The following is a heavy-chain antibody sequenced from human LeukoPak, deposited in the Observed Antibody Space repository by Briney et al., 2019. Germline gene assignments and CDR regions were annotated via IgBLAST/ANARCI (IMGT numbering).Heavy chain of an antibody. CDR1: GFTFSSYA. D-gene: IGHD2-15*01. Sequence: GGSLRLSCAASGFTFSSYAMHWVRQAPGKGLEWVAVISYDGSNKYYADSVKGRFTISRDNSKNTLYLQMNSLRAEDTAVYYCARSGVVVAATPELSLPFDYWGQGTLVTVSS. CDR2: ISYDGSNK. V-gene: IGHV3-30-3*01. CDR3: ARSGVVVAATPELSLPFDY. J-gene: IGHJ4*02.